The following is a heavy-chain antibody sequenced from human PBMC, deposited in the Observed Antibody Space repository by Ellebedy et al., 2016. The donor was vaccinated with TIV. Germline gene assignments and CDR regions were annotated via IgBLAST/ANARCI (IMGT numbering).Heavy chain of an antibody. CDR1: GFTFSGFG. D-gene: IGHD6-19*01. CDR2: IRYDGSNK. J-gene: IGHJ4*02. V-gene: IGHV3-30*02. Sequence: PGGSLRLSCAASGFTFSGFGIHWVRQAPGKGLEWVAFIRYDGSNKYYADSVRGRFTISRDNSKNTLWLQMNSLRPEDTAVYYCAKQTGASGGNGGVDYWGQGTLVTVSS. CDR3: AKQTGASGGNGGVDY.